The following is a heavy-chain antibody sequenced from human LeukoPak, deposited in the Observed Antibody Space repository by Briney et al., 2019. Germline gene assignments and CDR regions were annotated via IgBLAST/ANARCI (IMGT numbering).Heavy chain of an antibody. Sequence: PGGSLRLSCATSGFTFSNYSMNWVRQAPGKGLEWVSSISSSSSYIYYADSVKGRFTISRDNAKNSLYLQMNSLRAEDTAVYYCARGPAAMVNFDYWGQGTLVTVSS. CDR1: GFTFSNYS. J-gene: IGHJ4*02. V-gene: IGHV3-21*01. CDR2: ISSSSSYI. D-gene: IGHD5-18*01. CDR3: ARGPAAMVNFDY.